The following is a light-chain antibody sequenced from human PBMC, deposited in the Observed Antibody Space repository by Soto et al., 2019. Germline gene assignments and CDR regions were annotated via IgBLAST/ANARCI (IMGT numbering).Light chain of an antibody. CDR2: GAS. CDR1: QSVGSD. V-gene: IGKV3-15*01. Sequence: EIVMTQSPATLSVSPGERVSLSCRASQSVGSDLAWYLQKPSQAPSLLVYGASTRATGMPARFSGSGSGTEFTLTISSLQSEDFAVYYCQQYNNWPHTFGQGTKLEIK. CDR3: QQYNNWPHT. J-gene: IGKJ2*01.